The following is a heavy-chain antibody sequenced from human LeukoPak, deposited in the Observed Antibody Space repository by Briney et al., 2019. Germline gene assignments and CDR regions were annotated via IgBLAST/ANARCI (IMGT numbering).Heavy chain of an antibody. CDR1: GFTFSSYS. V-gene: IGHV3-21*01. CDR3: ARVPMVQGVNVDPCDY. J-gene: IGHJ4*02. CDR2: ISSSSSYI. Sequence: GGSLRLSCAASGFTFSSYSMNWVRQAPGKGLEWVSSISSSSSYIYYADSVKGRFTISTDNAKKSLFLQMNSLRAEDTAVYYCARVPMVQGVNVDPCDYWGQGTLVTVSS. D-gene: IGHD3-10*01.